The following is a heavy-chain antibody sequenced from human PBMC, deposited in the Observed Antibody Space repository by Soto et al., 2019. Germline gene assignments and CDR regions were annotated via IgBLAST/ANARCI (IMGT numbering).Heavy chain of an antibody. Sequence: QVQLVESGGGVVQPGRSLRLSCAASGFTFSSYSMHWVRQAPGKGLEWVAVIWYDGSSKYYADSVKGRFTISRDNSKNTLYLQMNSLRAEDTAVYYCARDGEYSSSLLDYWGQGTLVTVSS. J-gene: IGHJ4*02. V-gene: IGHV3-33*01. CDR1: GFTFSSYS. CDR3: ARDGEYSSSLLDY. CDR2: IWYDGSSK. D-gene: IGHD6-6*01.